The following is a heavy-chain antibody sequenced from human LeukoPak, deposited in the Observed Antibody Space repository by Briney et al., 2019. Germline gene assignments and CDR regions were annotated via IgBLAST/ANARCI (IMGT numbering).Heavy chain of an antibody. CDR3: ARIVPGLGSRWDYFEY. V-gene: IGHV3-66*01. CDR2: IYSGGST. D-gene: IGHD1-26*01. J-gene: IGHJ4*02. CDR1: EFSVGSNY. Sequence: GGSLRLSCAASEFSVGSNYMTWVRQAPGKGLEWVSLIYSGGSTYYADSVKGRFTISRDNSKNTLYLQMNSLRAEDTAVYYCARIVPGLGSRWDYFEYWGQGTLVTVSS.